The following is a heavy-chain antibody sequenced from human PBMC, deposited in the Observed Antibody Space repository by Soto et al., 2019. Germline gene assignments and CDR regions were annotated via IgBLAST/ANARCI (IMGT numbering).Heavy chain of an antibody. D-gene: IGHD2-15*01. CDR2: ISYDGSNK. CDR1: GFTFSSYG. Sequence: GGSLRLSCAASGFTFSSYGMHWVRQAPGKGLEWMAIISYDGSNKYYADSVKGRFTISRDNSKNTLYVQMNSLRVEDTAVYYCARDDIAQGTGWSYFDYWGQGTLVTVSS. CDR3: ARDDIAQGTGWSYFDY. V-gene: IGHV3-30*03. J-gene: IGHJ4*02.